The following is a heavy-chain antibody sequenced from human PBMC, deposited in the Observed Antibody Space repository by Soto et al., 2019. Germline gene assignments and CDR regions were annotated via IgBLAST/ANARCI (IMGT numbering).Heavy chain of an antibody. D-gene: IGHD3-10*01. V-gene: IGHV3-23*01. CDR1: GFTFSSYA. Sequence: EVQLLESGGGLVQPGGSLRLSCAASGFTFSSYAMNWVRQAPGKGLEWVSAISGSGNNIYNADSVKGRFTISRDNSKNTLYLQMHSLRAEDTAVYYCTKDLWDRGVINGIDVWGQGTTVTVSS. CDR3: TKDLWDRGVINGIDV. J-gene: IGHJ6*02. CDR2: ISGSGNNI.